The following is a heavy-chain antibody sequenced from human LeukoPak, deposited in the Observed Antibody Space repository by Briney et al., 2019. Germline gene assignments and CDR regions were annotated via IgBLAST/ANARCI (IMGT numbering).Heavy chain of an antibody. CDR1: GDSIISSSYS. CDR2: IYYSGST. J-gene: IGHJ6*03. CDR3: AREVRYFYYMDV. V-gene: IGHV4-39*07. Sequence: SETLSLTCTVSGDSIISSSYSWGWIRQPPRKDLKWIGNIYYSGSTYYNPSLKSRVTISVDTSKNQFSLKLTSVTAADTAVYYCAREVRYFYYMDVWGKGTTVTVSS.